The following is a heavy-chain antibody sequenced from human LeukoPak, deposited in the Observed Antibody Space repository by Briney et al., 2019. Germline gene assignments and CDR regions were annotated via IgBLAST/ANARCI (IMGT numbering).Heavy chain of an antibody. CDR1: GFTFSGSA. D-gene: IGHD6-13*01. Sequence: PGGSLRLSCAASGFTFSGSAMHWVRQASGKGLEWVGRIRSKANSYATAYAASVKGRFTISRDDSKNTAYLQMNSLQTEDTAVYYCTRPGLAAAGPDYWGQGTLVTVSS. CDR2: IRSKANSYAT. J-gene: IGHJ4*02. CDR3: TRPGLAAAGPDY. V-gene: IGHV3-73*01.